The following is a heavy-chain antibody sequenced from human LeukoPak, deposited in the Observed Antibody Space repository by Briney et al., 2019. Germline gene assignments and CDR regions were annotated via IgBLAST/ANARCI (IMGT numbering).Heavy chain of an antibody. D-gene: IGHD5-18*01. Sequence: GASVKVSCKASGYTFTNYGISWVRQAPGQGLEWMGWISAYNGNTNYAQKLQGRVSMTTDTSTSTAYMELRSLRSDDTAVYYCARAETYGYRDIPVIPGHWGQGTLVTVSS. CDR1: GYTFTNYG. CDR3: ARAETYGYRDIPVIPGH. V-gene: IGHV1-18*01. CDR2: ISAYNGNT. J-gene: IGHJ4*02.